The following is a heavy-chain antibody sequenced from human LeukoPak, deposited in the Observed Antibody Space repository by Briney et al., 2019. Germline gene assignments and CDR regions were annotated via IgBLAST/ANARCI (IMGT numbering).Heavy chain of an antibody. CDR1: GFTFSSYA. Sequence: GGSLRLSCAASGFTFSSYAMSWVRQALGKGLEWVSAISGSGGSTYYADSVKGRFTISRDNSKNTLYLQMNSLRAEDTAVYYCAKARYCSGGSCYTVVDYWGRGTLVTVSS. J-gene: IGHJ4*02. CDR3: AKARYCSGGSCYTVVDY. V-gene: IGHV3-23*01. CDR2: ISGSGGST. D-gene: IGHD2-15*01.